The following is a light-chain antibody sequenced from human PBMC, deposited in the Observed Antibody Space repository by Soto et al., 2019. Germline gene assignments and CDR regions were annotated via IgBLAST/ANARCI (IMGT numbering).Light chain of an antibody. CDR2: DVT. CDR3: SSYTTSSTL. V-gene: IGLV2-14*03. Sequence: QSALTQPASVSGSPGQSITISCTRTSSDIGGNNYVSWYQQHPGKAPKLMIYDVTNRPSGVSNRFSGSKSGNTASLTISGLQAEAEADYYCSSYTTSSTLFGGGTKVTVL. J-gene: IGLJ2*01. CDR1: SSDIGGNNY.